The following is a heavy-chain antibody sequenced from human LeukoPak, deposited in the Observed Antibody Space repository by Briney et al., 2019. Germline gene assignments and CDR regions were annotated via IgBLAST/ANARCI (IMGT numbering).Heavy chain of an antibody. CDR2: IIPIFGTA. CDR1: GGTFSSYA. D-gene: IGHD6-19*01. Sequence: SVKVSCKASGGTFSSYAISWVRQAPGQGLEWMGRIIPIFGTANYAQKFQGRVTITTDESTSTAYMELSSLRSEDTAVYYCARVEAVAGTRHAFDLWGQGTMVTASS. V-gene: IGHV1-69*05. CDR3: ARVEAVAGTRHAFDL. J-gene: IGHJ3*01.